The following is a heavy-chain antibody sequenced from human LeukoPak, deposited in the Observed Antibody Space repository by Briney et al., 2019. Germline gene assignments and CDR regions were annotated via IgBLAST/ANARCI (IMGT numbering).Heavy chain of an antibody. D-gene: IGHD1/OR15-1a*01. CDR2: IYENGGTT. J-gene: IGHJ4*02. Sequence: PGGSLRLSCVGSGFTFRSHAMSWVRQAPEKGLEFVSGIYENGGTTYYADSVKGRFTISRDNSKNTLYLQMNSLRAEDTAVYYCVRNSPDGWDWGQGTLVTVSS. CDR1: GFTFRSHA. CDR3: VRNSPDGWD. V-gene: IGHV3-23*01.